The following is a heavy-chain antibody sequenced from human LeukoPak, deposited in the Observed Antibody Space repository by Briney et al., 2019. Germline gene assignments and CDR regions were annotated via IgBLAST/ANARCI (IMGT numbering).Heavy chain of an antibody. CDR3: TRVEETATTAAIIRKYSYYYYYMDV. J-gene: IGHJ6*03. CDR1: GFTFSTYR. V-gene: IGHV3-7*01. CDR2: IKQDGSEK. Sequence: GGSLRLSCAASGFTFSTYRMSWVRQAPGKGLEWVANIKQDGSEKHYVDSVKGRFTISRDNAKNSLYLRMGSLRAEDTAVYYCTRVEETATTAAIIRKYSYYYYYMDVWGKGNTVTVSS. D-gene: IGHD4-11*01.